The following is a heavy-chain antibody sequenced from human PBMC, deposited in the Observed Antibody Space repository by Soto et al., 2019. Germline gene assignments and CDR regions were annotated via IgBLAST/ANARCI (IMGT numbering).Heavy chain of an antibody. CDR3: PRGRPYYL. V-gene: IGHV3-74*01. Sequence: PVGTLRLSCVASAFTFGSYWMNWVRQAPGKGLVWVSRIDSDGSSTTYADSVKGRFTTSRDNAKNTLYLQMSSLRVEDPAVDYFPRGRPYYL. CDR2: IDSDGSST. J-gene: IGHJ6*03. CDR1: AFTFGSYW.